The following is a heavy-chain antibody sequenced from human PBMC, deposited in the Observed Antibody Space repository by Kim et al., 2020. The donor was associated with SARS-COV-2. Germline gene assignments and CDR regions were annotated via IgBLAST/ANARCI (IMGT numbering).Heavy chain of an antibody. V-gene: IGHV5-10-1*01. CDR3: ARHDLYGDYSADY. J-gene: IGHJ4*02. D-gene: IGHD4-17*01. Sequence: SRPSFQGHVTISADKSISPAYLQWSSLKASDTAMYYCARHDLYGDYSADYWGQGTLVTVSS.